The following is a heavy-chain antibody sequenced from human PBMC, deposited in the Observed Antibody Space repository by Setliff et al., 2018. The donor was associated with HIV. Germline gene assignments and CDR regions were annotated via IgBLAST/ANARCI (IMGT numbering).Heavy chain of an antibody. CDR3: ARGPGYLTDF. Sequence: GESLKISCVASGFTFSDYWMTWFRQASGKGLQWVANIKQDGSEKKYVDSVQGRFTISRDNAKNSLYLQMNSLRADDTAVYYCARGPGYLTDFWGPRILVTVSS. J-gene: IGHJ4*02. CDR2: IKQDGSEK. CDR1: GFTFSDYW. D-gene: IGHD2-15*01. V-gene: IGHV3-7*03.